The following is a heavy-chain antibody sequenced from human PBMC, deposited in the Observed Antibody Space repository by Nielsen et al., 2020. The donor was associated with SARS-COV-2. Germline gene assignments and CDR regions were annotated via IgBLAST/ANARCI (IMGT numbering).Heavy chain of an antibody. J-gene: IGHJ3*01. Sequence: GESLKISCAASGFSFETYWMQWVRQAPGKGLEWVANMKQDGSVENYMDSVKGRFTIFRDNGGKSLYLQMNSLRAEDTAVYYCARDRDYHDSSGNSYDAFDVWGQGTKVTVSS. V-gene: IGHV3-7*01. D-gene: IGHD3-22*01. CDR3: ARDRDYHDSSGNSYDAFDV. CDR2: MKQDGSVE. CDR1: GFSFETYW.